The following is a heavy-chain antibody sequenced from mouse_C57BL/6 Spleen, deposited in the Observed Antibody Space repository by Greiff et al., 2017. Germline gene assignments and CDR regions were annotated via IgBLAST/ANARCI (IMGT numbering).Heavy chain of an antibody. D-gene: IGHD4-1*01. J-gene: IGHJ4*01. CDR2: INPNNGGT. Sequence: EVKLQESGPELVKPGASVKISCKASGYTFTDYYMNWVKQSHGKSLEWIGDINPNNGGTSYNQKFKGKATLTVDKSSSTAYMELRSLTSEDSAVYYCARKLGRDYAMDYWGQGTSVTVSS. V-gene: IGHV1-26*01. CDR1: GYTFTDYY. CDR3: ARKLGRDYAMDY.